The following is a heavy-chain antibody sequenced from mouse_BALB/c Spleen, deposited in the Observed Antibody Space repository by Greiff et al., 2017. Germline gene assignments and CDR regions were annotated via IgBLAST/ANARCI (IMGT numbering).Heavy chain of an antibody. D-gene: IGHD2-1*01. CDR3: ARLGGNFEGFAY. J-gene: IGHJ3*01. CDR2: IDPYNGGT. Sequence: VQLQQSGPELVKPGASVKVSCKASGYAFTSYNMYWVKQSHGKSLEWIGYIDPYNGGTSYNQKFKGKATLTVDTSSSTAYMQLSSLTSEDTAVYFCARLGGNFEGFAYWGQGTLVTVSA. CDR1: GYAFTSYN. V-gene: IGHV1S135*01.